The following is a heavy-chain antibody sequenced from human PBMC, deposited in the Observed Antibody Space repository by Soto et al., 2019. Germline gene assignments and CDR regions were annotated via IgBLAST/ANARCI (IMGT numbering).Heavy chain of an antibody. CDR1: GNTFTSYS. D-gene: IGHD6-13*01. CDR3: ARDRYSSSWYVGAFDY. Sequence: VQLVQSGAEVKKPGASVKVSCKASGNTFTSYSVYWVRQAPGQGLEWMGWINAGNGNTRYSQKFQDRVTITRETSASTVYMELSSLRSEDTAVYYCARDRYSSSWYVGAFDYWGQGTLVTVSS. J-gene: IGHJ4*02. V-gene: IGHV1-3*01. CDR2: INAGNGNT.